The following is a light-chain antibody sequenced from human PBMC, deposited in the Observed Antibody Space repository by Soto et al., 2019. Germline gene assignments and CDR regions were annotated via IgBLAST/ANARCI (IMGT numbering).Light chain of an antibody. CDR1: SSDVGSYNL. CDR3: CSYAHDTRSGTVV. V-gene: IGLV2-23*01. J-gene: IGLJ2*01. CDR2: EGT. Sequence: QSALTQPASVSGSPGQSITISCTGTSSDVGSYNLVSWYQQNPGKAPKLMIYEGTKRLSGVSDRFSSSKSGNTASMTISGLQAEDEADYYCCSYAHDTRSGTVVFGGGTKVTVL.